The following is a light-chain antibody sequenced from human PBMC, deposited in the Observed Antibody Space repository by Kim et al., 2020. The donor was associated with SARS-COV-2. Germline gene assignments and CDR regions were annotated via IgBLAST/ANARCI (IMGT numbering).Light chain of an antibody. J-gene: IGLJ3*02. Sequence: GQWITISCTGTNSDVGAYNYVSWYQQQPGKVPKLMIYDVSKRPSGVSNRFAGSKSGNTASLTISGLQAEDEADYYCNSYTTSTTLVFGGGTKVTVL. V-gene: IGLV2-14*03. CDR2: DVS. CDR1: NSDVGAYNY. CDR3: NSYTTSTTLV.